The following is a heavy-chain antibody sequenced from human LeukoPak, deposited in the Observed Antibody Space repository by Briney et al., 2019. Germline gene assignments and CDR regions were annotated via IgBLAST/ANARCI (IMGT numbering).Heavy chain of an antibody. Sequence: GSSVKVSCKASGGTFSSYAISWVRQAPGQGLEWMGGIIPIFGTANYAQKFQGRVTVTTDESTSTAYMELSSLRSEDTAVYYCARSITIFGVVIMDYYYYYMDVWGKGTTVTVSS. V-gene: IGHV1-69*05. CDR2: IIPIFGTA. CDR1: GGTFSSYA. J-gene: IGHJ6*03. D-gene: IGHD3-3*01. CDR3: ARSITIFGVVIMDYYYYYMDV.